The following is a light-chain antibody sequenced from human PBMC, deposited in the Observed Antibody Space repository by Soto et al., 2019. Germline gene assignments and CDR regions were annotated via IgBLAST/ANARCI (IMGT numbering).Light chain of an antibody. CDR2: GAS. Sequence: EIVLTQSPGTLSLSPGERATLSCRASQSVSSSYLAWYQQKPGQAPRLLIYGASSRATGIPDRFSRSGSGKYFPITISILEPEDFAVYDCQQYGSSLGWTFGQGTKVEIK. CDR1: QSVSSSY. J-gene: IGKJ1*01. CDR3: QQYGSSLGWT. V-gene: IGKV3-20*01.